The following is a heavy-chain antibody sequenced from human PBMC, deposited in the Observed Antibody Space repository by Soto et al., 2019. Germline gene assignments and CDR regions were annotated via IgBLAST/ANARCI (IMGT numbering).Heavy chain of an antibody. CDR1: GCSISSGGYY. CDR3: AGRASRYYYDSSGYFDY. D-gene: IGHD3-22*01. Sequence: PSETLSLTCTVSGCSISSGGYYWSWIRQHPGKGLEWIGYIYYSGSTYYNPSLKSRVTISVDTSKNQFSLKLSSVTAADTAVYYCAGRASRYYYDSSGYFDYWGQGTLVTVSS. CDR2: IYYSGST. V-gene: IGHV4-31*03. J-gene: IGHJ4*02.